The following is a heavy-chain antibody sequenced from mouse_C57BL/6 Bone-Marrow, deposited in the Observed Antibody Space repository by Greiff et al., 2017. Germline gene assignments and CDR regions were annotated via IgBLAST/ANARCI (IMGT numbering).Heavy chain of an antibody. CDR2: IYPRSGYT. D-gene: IGHD2-14*01. J-gene: IGHJ4*01. V-gene: IGHV1-81*01. CDR3: ARRDEYDGGY. CDR1: GYTFTSYG. Sequence: QVQLKESGAELARPGASVKLSCKASGYTFTSYGISWVKQRTGQGLEWIGEIYPRSGYTYYNEKFKGKATLTADKSSSTAYMELRSLTSEDAAVYFCARRDEYDGGYWGQGTSVTVSS.